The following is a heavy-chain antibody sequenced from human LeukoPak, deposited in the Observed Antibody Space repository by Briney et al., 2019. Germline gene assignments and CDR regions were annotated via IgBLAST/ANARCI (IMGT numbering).Heavy chain of an antibody. D-gene: IGHD5-12*01. J-gene: IGHJ4*02. V-gene: IGHV4-59*01. CDR3: ARARGYSGYAYFDY. CDR1: GDSISSYY. CDR2: IYYSGST. Sequence: PSETLSLTCTVSGDSISSYYWSWIRQPPGKGLEWIGYIYYSGSTNYNPSLKSRVTISVDTSKNQFSLKLSSVTAADTVVYYCARARGYSGYAYFDYWGQGTLVTVSS.